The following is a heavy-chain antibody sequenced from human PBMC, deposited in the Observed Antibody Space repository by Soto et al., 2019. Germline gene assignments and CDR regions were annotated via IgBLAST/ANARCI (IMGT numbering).Heavy chain of an antibody. V-gene: IGHV4-4*02. CDR1: SGSISSSNW. Sequence: QVQLQESGPGLVKPSWTLSLTCAVSSGSISSSNWWRWVRQPPGKGLARIGEIYHIGSTNYNPSHKSRVTILVDKSKNQFSLKLSSVTAADTAVYSCAIEGVAAAGLGYWGQGTLVTVSS. CDR3: AIEGVAAAGLGY. D-gene: IGHD6-13*01. CDR2: IYHIGST. J-gene: IGHJ4*02.